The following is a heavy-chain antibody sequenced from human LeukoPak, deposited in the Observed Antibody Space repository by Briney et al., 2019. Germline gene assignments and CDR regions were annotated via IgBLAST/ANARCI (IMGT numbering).Heavy chain of an antibody. J-gene: IGHJ4*02. CDR1: GGSISSSSYY. CDR3: ARMHCSGGSCYYFDY. Sequence: SETLSLTCTISGGSISSSSYYWGWIRQPPGKGLEWIGSIYYSGSTYYNPSLKSRVTISVDTSKNQFSLKLSSVTAADTAVYYCARMHCSGGSCYYFDYWGQGTLVTVSS. V-gene: IGHV4-39*01. CDR2: IYYSGST. D-gene: IGHD2-15*01.